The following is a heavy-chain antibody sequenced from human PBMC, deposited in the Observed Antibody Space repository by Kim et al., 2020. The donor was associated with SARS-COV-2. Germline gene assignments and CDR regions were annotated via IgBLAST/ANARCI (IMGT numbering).Heavy chain of an antibody. CDR1: GDSVSSGNYY. V-gene: IGHV4-61*01. Sequence: SETLSLTCTVSGDSVSSGNYYWSWIRQPPGKGLEWIGYIYYSGSTNYNPSLKSRVTVSVDTSKNQFSLMLNSVSAADTAVYYCARALYYYYGLDVWGQGTTVTVSS. CDR3: ARALYYYYGLDV. CDR2: IYYSGST. J-gene: IGHJ6*02.